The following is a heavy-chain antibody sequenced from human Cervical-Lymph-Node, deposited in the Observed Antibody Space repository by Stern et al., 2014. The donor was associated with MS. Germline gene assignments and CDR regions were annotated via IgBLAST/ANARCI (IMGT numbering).Heavy chain of an antibody. CDR1: GFTFSSYA. CDR3: ARSFDPGFYSYFGMNV. CDR2: ISYDGSN. Sequence: VQLVESGGGVVQPGRSLRLSCTASGFTFSSYAMHWVRQAPGKGLAWVAVISYDGSNNYAASVKGRFVISRDNSKNTLFLQMNSLRPEDTAVYYCARSFDPGFYSYFGMNVWGQGTTVTVAS. V-gene: IGHV3-30*09. D-gene: IGHD3-9*01. J-gene: IGHJ6*02.